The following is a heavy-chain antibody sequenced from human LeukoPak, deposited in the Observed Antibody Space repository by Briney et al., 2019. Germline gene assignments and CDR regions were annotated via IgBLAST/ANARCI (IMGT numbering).Heavy chain of an antibody. Sequence: PGGSLRLSCAASGFTFSSYAMSWVRQAPGKGLEWVSAISGSGGSTYYADSVKGRFAISRDNSKNTLYLQMNSLRAEDTAVYYCAKYNEVECQLLFDYWGQGTLVTVSS. CDR1: GFTFSSYA. J-gene: IGHJ4*02. CDR2: ISGSGGST. CDR3: AKYNEVECQLLFDY. V-gene: IGHV3-23*01. D-gene: IGHD2-2*01.